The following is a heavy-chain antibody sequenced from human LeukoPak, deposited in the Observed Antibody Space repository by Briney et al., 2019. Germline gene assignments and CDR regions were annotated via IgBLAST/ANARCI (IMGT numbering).Heavy chain of an antibody. V-gene: IGHV3-23*01. J-gene: IGHJ4*02. CDR3: ATYRQVLLPFES. Sequence: GGSLRLSCAASGFTFTTFAMIWVRQPPGKGLEWVSSIFPSGGEIHYADSVRGRFTISRDNSKSTLSLQMNSLRAEDTAIYYCATYRQVLLPFESWGQGTLVTVSS. CDR2: IFPSGGEI. CDR1: GFTFTTFA. D-gene: IGHD2-8*02.